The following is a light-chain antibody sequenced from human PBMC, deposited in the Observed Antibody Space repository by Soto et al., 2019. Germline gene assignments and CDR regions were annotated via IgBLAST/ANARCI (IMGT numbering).Light chain of an antibody. CDR1: QSVSSN. CDR3: QQYNNWPRT. V-gene: IGKV3-15*01. Sequence: EIVMTQSPVPLSVSPGERATLSCRASQSVSSNLAWYQQKPGQPPRLLFYGASTRATGIPARFSGSGSGTEFTLTISSLQSEDFAVYYCQQYNNWPRTFGQGTKLEIK. CDR2: GAS. J-gene: IGKJ2*01.